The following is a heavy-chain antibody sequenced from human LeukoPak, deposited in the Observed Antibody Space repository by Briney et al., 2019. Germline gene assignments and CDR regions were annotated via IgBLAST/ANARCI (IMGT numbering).Heavy chain of an antibody. J-gene: IGHJ2*01. CDR2: IDSDGSRT. V-gene: IGHV3-74*01. CDR3: AGSDTTGYSPREWDYWYFDL. CDR1: GFTFSGYW. Sequence: GGSLRLSCAASGFTFSGYWMHWVRQAPGKGLVWVSRIDSDGSRTTYAHSVKGRFTISRDNAKNSLYLQMNSLRAEDTAVYYCAGSDTTGYSPREWDYWYFDLWGRGTLVTVSS. D-gene: IGHD3-9*01.